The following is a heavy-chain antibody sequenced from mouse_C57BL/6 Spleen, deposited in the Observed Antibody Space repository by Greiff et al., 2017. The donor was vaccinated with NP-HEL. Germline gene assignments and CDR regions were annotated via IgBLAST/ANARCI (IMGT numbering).Heavy chain of an antibody. CDR3: ARDEGNYYGNSSFSCFAY. J-gene: IGHJ3*01. CDR1: GYTFTEYT. CDR2: FYPGSGSI. Sequence: QVQLQQSGAELVKPGASVKLSCKASGYTFTEYTIHWVKQRSGQGLEWIGWFYPGSGSIQYNEKFKDKATLTSDKSSITVYMELSRLTSEASAVYFCARDEGNYYGNSSFSCFAYWGQGTLVTFSA. V-gene: IGHV1-62-2*01. D-gene: IGHD2-1*01.